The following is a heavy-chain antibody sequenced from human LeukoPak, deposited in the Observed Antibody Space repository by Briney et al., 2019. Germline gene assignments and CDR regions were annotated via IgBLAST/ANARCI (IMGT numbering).Heavy chain of an antibody. CDR1: GGTFSSYA. D-gene: IGHD3-22*01. V-gene: IGHV1-69*05. Sequence: ASVKVSCKASGGTFSSYAISWVRQAPGQGLEWMGGIIPIFGTANYAQKFQGRVTMTRDMSTSTVYMELSSLRSEDTAVYYCARDRHYYDSSARTFDYWGQGTLVTVSS. J-gene: IGHJ4*02. CDR2: IIPIFGTA. CDR3: ARDRHYYDSSARTFDY.